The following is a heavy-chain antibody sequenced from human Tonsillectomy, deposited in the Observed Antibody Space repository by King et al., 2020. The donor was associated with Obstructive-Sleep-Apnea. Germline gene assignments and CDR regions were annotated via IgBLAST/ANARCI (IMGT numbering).Heavy chain of an antibody. Sequence: VQLQQWGAGLLKPSETLSLTCAVYGGSFSTYYWSWIRQSPGKGLEWIGEINHSGSTNYNPSLKSRVTLSVDTSRNPFSLHLHSLTAADPAVYYCARVLGAAGPDFYFDYWGQGHLVTVSA. D-gene: IGHD1-26*01. CDR1: GGSFSTYY. CDR2: INHSGST. CDR3: ARVLGAAGPDFYFDY. J-gene: IGHJ4*02. V-gene: IGHV4-34*01.